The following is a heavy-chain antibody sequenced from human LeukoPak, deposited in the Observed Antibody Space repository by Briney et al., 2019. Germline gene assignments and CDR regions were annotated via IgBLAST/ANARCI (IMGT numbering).Heavy chain of an antibody. CDR2: ISYDGSNK. CDR1: GFTFSSYG. V-gene: IGHV3-30*18. CDR3: AKDGDYGGNYGMDV. J-gene: IGHJ6*02. Sequence: PGRSLRLSCAASGFTFSSYGMHWVRQAPGKGLEWVAVISYDGSNKYHADSVKGRFTISRDNSKNTLYLQMNSLRAEDTAVYYCAKDGDYGGNYGMDVWGQGTTVTVSS. D-gene: IGHD4-23*01.